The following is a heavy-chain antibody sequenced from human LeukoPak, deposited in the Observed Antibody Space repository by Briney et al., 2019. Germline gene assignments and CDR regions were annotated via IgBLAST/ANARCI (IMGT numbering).Heavy chain of an antibody. V-gene: IGHV3-7*01. J-gene: IGHJ5*02. Sequence: PGGSLRLSCAASGFTFSSYWMSWVRQAPGKGLEWVANIKQDGREKYYVDSVKGRFTIFRDNAKNSLYLQMNSLRAEDTAVYYCARWRHDYGNEKFDPWGQGTLVTVSS. CDR2: IKQDGREK. CDR3: ARWRHDYGNEKFDP. CDR1: GFTFSSYW. D-gene: IGHD4-11*01.